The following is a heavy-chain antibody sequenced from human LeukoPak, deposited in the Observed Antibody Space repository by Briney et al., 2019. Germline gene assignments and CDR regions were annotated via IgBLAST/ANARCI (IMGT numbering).Heavy chain of an antibody. CDR3: AKADTSGWYEVDYFDY. V-gene: IGHV3-30*02. Sequence: GGSLRLSCAASGFTFSTYGMHWVRQAPGKGLEWVAFIRYDGSNRDFADSVKGRFTISRDNSKNTLYLPTNSLRAEDTAVYYCAKADTSGWYEVDYFDYWGQGTLVTVSS. D-gene: IGHD6-19*01. CDR2: IRYDGSNR. J-gene: IGHJ4*02. CDR1: GFTFSTYG.